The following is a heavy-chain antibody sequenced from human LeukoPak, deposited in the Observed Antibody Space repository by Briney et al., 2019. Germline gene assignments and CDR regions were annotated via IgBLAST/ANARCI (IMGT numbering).Heavy chain of an antibody. J-gene: IGHJ4*02. CDR3: TRMTTGHDY. Sequence: SETLSLTCAVSGVSFDDYYWSWVRQTPGKGLEWLGEINHSGYTNDSPSLKSRVTLSIDTSRKQFSRNLKTVTVADAGIYYCTRMTTGHDYWGQGTLVTVSS. CDR1: GVSFDDYY. CDR2: INHSGYT. D-gene: IGHD4-17*01. V-gene: IGHV4-34*01.